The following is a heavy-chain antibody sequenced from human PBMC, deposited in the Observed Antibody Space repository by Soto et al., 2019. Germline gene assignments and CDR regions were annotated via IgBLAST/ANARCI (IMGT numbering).Heavy chain of an antibody. Sequence: QVQLVESGGGVVQPGRSLRLSCAASGFTFSTYAMHWVRQAPGKGLEWVAVISYDGSNEYYADSVKGRFTISRDNSKNMLYLQMNSLRAEDTAVYYCARDVGGRDGYASTWSLYYYYYGMDVWGQGTTVTVSS. CDR3: ARDVGGRDGYASTWSLYYYYYGMDV. J-gene: IGHJ6*02. CDR2: ISYDGSNE. V-gene: IGHV3-30-3*01. CDR1: GFTFSTYA. D-gene: IGHD6-13*01.